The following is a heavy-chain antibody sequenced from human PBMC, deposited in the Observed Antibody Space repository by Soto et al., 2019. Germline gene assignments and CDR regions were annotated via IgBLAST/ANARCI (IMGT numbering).Heavy chain of an antibody. V-gene: IGHV1-3*01. J-gene: IGHJ5*02. CDR3: ARGGEGRAAAGMAS. CDR2: INAGNGDI. D-gene: IGHD6-13*01. Sequence: QVQVVQSGAEVKKPGASVKVSCKASGYTLSNYAMHWVRQAPGQRLEWMGWINAGNGDIKYSQKFQGRVSITRDTSANTTYMELSSLRFEDTAVYDCARGGEGRAAAGMASWGQGTLVTVSS. CDR1: GYTLSNYA.